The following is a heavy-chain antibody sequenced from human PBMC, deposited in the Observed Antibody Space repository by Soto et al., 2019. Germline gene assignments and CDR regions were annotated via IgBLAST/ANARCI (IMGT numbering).Heavy chain of an antibody. J-gene: IGHJ4*02. CDR3: ATTRIAIRPFYFDY. V-gene: IGHV1-69*06. CDR1: GDTFRTYA. CDR2: IIPIFGSA. Sequence: ASVKVSCKASGDTFRTYALSWVRQSPGQGLEWMGGIIPIFGSADYAQKFEGRVTITADKSTSTAYMELRSLRSEDTAFYYCATTRIAIRPFYFDYWGQGSLVTV. D-gene: IGHD6-6*01.